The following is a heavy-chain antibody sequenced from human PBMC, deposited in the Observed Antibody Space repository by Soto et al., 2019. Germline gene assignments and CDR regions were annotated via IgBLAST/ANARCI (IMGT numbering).Heavy chain of an antibody. J-gene: IGHJ5*01. CDR2: IRPGGDST. CDR1: GFRFRARA. Sequence: GGSLRLSCAASGFRFRARAMSWVRQAPGKGLEWVASIRPGGDSTYYADSVKGRFAVSRDNSNVTLYLQMDSLRVEDTAIYYCTTHEEGAPWAGGFDSWGQGTLVTVSS. CDR3: TTHEEGAPWAGGFDS. V-gene: IGHV3-23*01. D-gene: IGHD1-26*01.